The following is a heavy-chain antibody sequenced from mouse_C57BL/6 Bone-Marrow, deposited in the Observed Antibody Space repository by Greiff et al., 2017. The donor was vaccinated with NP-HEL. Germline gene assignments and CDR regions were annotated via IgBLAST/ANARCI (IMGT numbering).Heavy chain of an antibody. D-gene: IGHD2-3*01. CDR2: ISSGGDYI. CDR3: TRDLDGYYFDY. CDR1: GFTFSSYA. V-gene: IGHV5-9-1*02. J-gene: IGHJ2*01. Sequence: EVQLVESGEGLVKPGGSLKLSCAASGFTFSSYAMSWVRQTPEKRLEWVGYISSGGDYIYYADTVKGRFTISRDNARHTLYLQMSSLKSEDTAMYYCTRDLDGYYFDYWGQGTTLTVSS.